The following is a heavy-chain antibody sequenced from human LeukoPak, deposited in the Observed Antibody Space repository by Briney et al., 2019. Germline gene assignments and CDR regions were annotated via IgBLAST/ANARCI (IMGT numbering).Heavy chain of an antibody. CDR3: AKNVLYTTVTPSFDP. V-gene: IGHV3-30*18. Sequence: GGSLRLSCAASGFTFSSYGMPWLRQAPGKGLEWLSVIPFDGSNTYYADSVKGRFTISRDNSKSTLYLQMDSLRAEDTAVYYCAKNVLYTTVTPSFDPWGQGTLVTVSS. CDR2: IPFDGSNT. CDR1: GFTFSSYG. D-gene: IGHD4-17*01. J-gene: IGHJ5*02.